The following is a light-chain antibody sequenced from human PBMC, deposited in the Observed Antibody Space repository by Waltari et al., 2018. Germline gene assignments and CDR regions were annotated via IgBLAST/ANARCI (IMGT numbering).Light chain of an antibody. Sequence: QSALTQPASVSGSPGQSITVSCIGTSNDIWSYNFFSWFQQHPGRAPKLMIYDVSERPLGVSNRFSGSKSGNTASLTISGLQAEDEADYYCFSYAGSNSFAFGGGTRVTVL. CDR1: SNDIWSYNF. J-gene: IGLJ2*01. CDR2: DVS. V-gene: IGLV2-23*02. CDR3: FSYAGSNSFA.